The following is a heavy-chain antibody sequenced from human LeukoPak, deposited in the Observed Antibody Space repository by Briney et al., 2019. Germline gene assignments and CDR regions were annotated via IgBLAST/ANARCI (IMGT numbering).Heavy chain of an antibody. CDR2: IFYSGST. CDR3: AKQQLVRCFDY. Sequence: SETLSLTCSVSGGSITSSSYYWGWIRQPPGKGLEWIGSIFYSGSTYYNPSLKSRVTISVDTSKTQFSLKLSSVTAADTAVYYCAKQQLVRCFDYWGQGTLVTVSS. CDR1: GGSITSSSYY. D-gene: IGHD6-13*01. V-gene: IGHV4-39*01. J-gene: IGHJ4*02.